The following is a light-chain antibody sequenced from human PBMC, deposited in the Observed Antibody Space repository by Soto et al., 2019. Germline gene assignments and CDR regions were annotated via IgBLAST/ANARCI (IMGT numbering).Light chain of an antibody. J-gene: IGKJ3*01. CDR1: QSINRY. V-gene: IGKV1-39*01. CDR2: AAS. Sequence: DIQMTQSPSSLSASVGDRVTITCRASQSINRYINWYQQKSGKAPKLLINAASSLQSGVPSRFSGSGSGTDFTLTISNLQPEDFATYYCQQTYTTPCTFGPGTKVDIK. CDR3: QQTYTTPCT.